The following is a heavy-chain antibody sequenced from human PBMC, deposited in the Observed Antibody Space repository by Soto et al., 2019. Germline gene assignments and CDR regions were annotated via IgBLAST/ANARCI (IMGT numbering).Heavy chain of an antibody. CDR1: GFTFSSFA. Sequence: GGSPILSSAASGFTFSSFAMNWVRQAPGKGLEWVSAISGSGGSTYYADSVKGRFTISRDNSKNTLYLQMNSLRAEDTAVYYCAKGNGSSWKNFFDYWGQGTLVTGSS. CDR3: AKGNGSSWKNFFDY. V-gene: IGHV3-23*01. CDR2: ISGSGGST. D-gene: IGHD6-13*01. J-gene: IGHJ4*02.